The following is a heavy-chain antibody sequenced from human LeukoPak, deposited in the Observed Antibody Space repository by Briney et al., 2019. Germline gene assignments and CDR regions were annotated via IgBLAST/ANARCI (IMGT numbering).Heavy chain of an antibody. CDR1: GYTLTELS. CDR2: FDPEDGET. CDR3: ATAGWPARYFDY. Sequence: GASVKVSCKVSGYTLTELSMHWVRQAPGKGLEWMGGFDPEDGETIYAQKFQGRVTMTEDTSTGTAYMELSSLRSEDTAVYYCATAGWPARYFDYWGQGTLVTVSS. V-gene: IGHV1-24*01. J-gene: IGHJ4*02.